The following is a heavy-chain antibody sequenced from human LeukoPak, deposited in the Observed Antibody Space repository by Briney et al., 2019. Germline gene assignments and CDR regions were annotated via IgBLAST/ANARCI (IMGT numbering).Heavy chain of an antibody. CDR2: ISFDGSDK. CDR1: GFTFSNYA. V-gene: IGHV3-30-3*01. Sequence: PGGSLRLSCAASGFTFSNYAIHWVRQAPGKGLEWVAVISFDGSDKYYADSVRGRFTISRDNSKNTLFLQMNSLRAEDTALYYCAKAWPELRDDSWGQGTLVAVSS. D-gene: IGHD1-26*01. J-gene: IGHJ4*02. CDR3: AKAWPELRDDS.